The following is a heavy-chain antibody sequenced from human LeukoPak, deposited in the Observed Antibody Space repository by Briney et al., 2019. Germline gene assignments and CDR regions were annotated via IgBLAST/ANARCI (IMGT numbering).Heavy chain of an antibody. CDR3: ARGSGYSYGPYDY. J-gene: IGHJ4*02. Sequence: SETLSLTYTVSGGSISSYYWSWIRQPPGKGLEWIGYIYYSGSTNYNPSLKSRVTISVDTSKNQFSLKLSSVTAADTAVYYCARGSGYSYGPYDYWGQGTLVTVSS. CDR2: IYYSGST. CDR1: GGSISSYY. D-gene: IGHD5-18*01. V-gene: IGHV4-59*01.